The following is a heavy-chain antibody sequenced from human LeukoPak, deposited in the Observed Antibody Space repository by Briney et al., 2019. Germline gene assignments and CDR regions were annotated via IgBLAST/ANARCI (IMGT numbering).Heavy chain of an antibody. Sequence: GGSLRLSCAASGFSLSSCWMSWVRQAPGKGPEWVANMRPDGSEKYYVDSVKGRFIISRDNAKNPLYLQMNSLRVEDTAVYYCARDSGYRDYWGQGTAVTVSS. V-gene: IGHV3-7*03. J-gene: IGHJ4*02. CDR1: GFSLSSCW. D-gene: IGHD3-9*01. CDR3: ARDSGYRDY. CDR2: MRPDGSEK.